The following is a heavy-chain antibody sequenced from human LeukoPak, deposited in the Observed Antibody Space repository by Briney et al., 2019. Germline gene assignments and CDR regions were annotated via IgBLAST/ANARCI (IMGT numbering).Heavy chain of an antibody. J-gene: IGHJ6*03. Sequence: SETLSLTCSVSGYSIRSGYQWGWIRQAPGKGLEWIGEINHSGSTYYNPSLKSRVTISVDTSKNQFSLKLSSVTAADTAVYYCAGRYYYYMDVWGKGTTVTVSS. CDR3: AGRYYYYMDV. CDR1: GYSIRSGYQ. CDR2: INHSGST. V-gene: IGHV4-38-2*01.